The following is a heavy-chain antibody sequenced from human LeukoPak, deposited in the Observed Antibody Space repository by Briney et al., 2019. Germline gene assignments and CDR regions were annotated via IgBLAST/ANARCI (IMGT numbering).Heavy chain of an antibody. V-gene: IGHV4-59*01. CDR1: GGSISSSY. D-gene: IGHD1-26*01. J-gene: IGHJ4*02. Sequence: PSETLSLTCTVSGGSISSSYWSWIRQPPGKGLEYIGYIYYSGYTYYNPSLKSRLTISVDTSKNQFSLKLSSVTAADTAVYYCAREVAATYFDYWGQGTLVTVSS. CDR2: IYYSGYT. CDR3: AREVAATYFDY.